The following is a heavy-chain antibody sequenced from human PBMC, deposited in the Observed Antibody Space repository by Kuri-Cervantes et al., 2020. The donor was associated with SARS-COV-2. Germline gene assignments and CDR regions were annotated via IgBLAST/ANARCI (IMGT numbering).Heavy chain of an antibody. CDR3: TTSMIVSAAHYFDY. CDR2: IDGYSPYI. J-gene: IGHJ4*02. D-gene: IGHD3-22*01. CDR1: GFPFSDYR. Sequence: GGSLRLSCAASGFPFSDYRMNWIRQSPGKGLEWVSCIDGYSPYIHYADSVKGRFTISRDNAKSSVFLQMNSLRAEDTAVYYRTTSMIVSAAHYFDYWGQGILVTVSS. V-gene: IGHV3-21*01.